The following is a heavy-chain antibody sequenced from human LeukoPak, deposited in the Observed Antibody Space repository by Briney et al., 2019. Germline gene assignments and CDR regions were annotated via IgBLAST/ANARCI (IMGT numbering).Heavy chain of an antibody. V-gene: IGHV3-23*01. CDR3: AKDGRPFPAEYFQH. Sequence: GGSLRLSCAAAGFTFSSYAMSWVRQAPGKGLEWVSAISGSGGSTYYADSVKGRFTISRDNSKNTLYLQMNSLRAEDTAVYYCAKDGRPFPAEYFQHWGQGTLVTVSS. CDR1: GFTFSSYA. CDR2: ISGSGGST. J-gene: IGHJ1*01.